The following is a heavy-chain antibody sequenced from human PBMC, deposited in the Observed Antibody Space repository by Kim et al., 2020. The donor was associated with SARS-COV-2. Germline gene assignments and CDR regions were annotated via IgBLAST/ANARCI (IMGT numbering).Heavy chain of an antibody. D-gene: IGHD4-17*01. CDR3: AKISPYGGNTPVDY. V-gene: IGHV3-30-3*02. Sequence: ADPGKSRFTISRDNSKNTLYLQMNSLRAEDTAVYYCAKISPYGGNTPVDYWGQGTLVTVSS. J-gene: IGHJ4*02.